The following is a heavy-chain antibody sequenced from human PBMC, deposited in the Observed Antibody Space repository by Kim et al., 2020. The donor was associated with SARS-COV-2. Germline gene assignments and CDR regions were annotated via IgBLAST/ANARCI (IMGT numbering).Heavy chain of an antibody. CDR2: INHSGST. J-gene: IGHJ3*02. Sequence: SETLSLTCAVYGGSFSGYYWSWIRQPPGKGLEWIGEINHSGSTNYNPSLKSRVTISVDTSKNQFSLKLSSVTAADTAVYYCARSMIVVVISPRRGAFDIWGQGTMVTVSS. D-gene: IGHD3-22*01. V-gene: IGHV4-34*01. CDR3: ARSMIVVVISPRRGAFDI. CDR1: GGSFSGYY.